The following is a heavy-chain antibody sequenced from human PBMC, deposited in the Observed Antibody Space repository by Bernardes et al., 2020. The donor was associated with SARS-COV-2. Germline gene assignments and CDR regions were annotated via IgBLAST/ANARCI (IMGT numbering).Heavy chain of an antibody. Sequence: GWSLRLSCAASGFTFSSYWMSWVRQAPGKGLEWVVNIKQDGSEKYYVDSVKGRFTISRDNAKNSLYLQMNSLRAENTAVYYCARLPSSSWEFDYWGQGTLVTVSS. CDR3: ARLPSSSWEFDY. D-gene: IGHD6-13*01. V-gene: IGHV3-7*03. J-gene: IGHJ4*02. CDR1: GFTFSSYW. CDR2: IKQDGSEK.